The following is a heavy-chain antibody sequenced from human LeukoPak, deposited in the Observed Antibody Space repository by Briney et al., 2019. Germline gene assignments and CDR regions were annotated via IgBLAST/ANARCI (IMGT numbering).Heavy chain of an antibody. V-gene: IGHV4-4*07. CDR1: GGSISSYY. CDR2: IYTSGST. Sequence: PSETLSLTCTLSGGSISSYYWSWIRQPAGKGLEWIGRIYTSGSTNYNPSLKSRVTMSVDTSKNQFSLKLSSVTAADTAVYYCARGIPLAARGWFDPWGQGTLVTVSS. J-gene: IGHJ5*02. D-gene: IGHD6-6*01. CDR3: ARGIPLAARGWFDP.